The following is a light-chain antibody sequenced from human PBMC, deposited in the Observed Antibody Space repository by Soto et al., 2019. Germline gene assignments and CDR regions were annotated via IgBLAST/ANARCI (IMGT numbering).Light chain of an antibody. CDR2: AAS. Sequence: DIQMTQSPSSLSASVGDRVTITCRASQSISSYLNWYQQKPGKAPKLLIYAASSLQSGVPSRFSGSGSGTDSTLPISSLQPEDFATYYCQQSHSTPLTFGGGTKLEIK. V-gene: IGKV1-39*01. J-gene: IGKJ4*01. CDR1: QSISSY. CDR3: QQSHSTPLT.